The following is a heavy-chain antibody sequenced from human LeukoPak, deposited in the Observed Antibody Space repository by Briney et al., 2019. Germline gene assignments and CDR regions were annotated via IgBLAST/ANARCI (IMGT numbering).Heavy chain of an antibody. J-gene: IGHJ4*02. CDR3: ARHDRIAVAGMDY. Sequence: SETLSLTCTVSGGSFSGYYCTWIRQPPGKGLEWIGEINHSGSANYNPSLKSRVTISLDTSKNQFSLKLSSVTAADTAVYYCARHDRIAVAGMDYWGQGTLVTVSS. D-gene: IGHD6-19*01. CDR2: INHSGSA. CDR1: GGSFSGYY. V-gene: IGHV4-34*01.